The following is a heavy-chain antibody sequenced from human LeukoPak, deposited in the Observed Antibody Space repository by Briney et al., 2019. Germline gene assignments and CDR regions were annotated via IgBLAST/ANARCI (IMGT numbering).Heavy chain of an antibody. CDR1: GFTLSNYD. Sequence: GGSLRLSCAASGFTLSNYDMHWVRQATGKGLEWVSGIDIPGNTYYPDSVKGRFTMSRESAENSLCLQMNSLRAGDTAVYYCARAVAGTHWFDPWGQGTLVIVSS. J-gene: IGHJ5*02. CDR2: IDIPGNT. V-gene: IGHV3-13*01. D-gene: IGHD6-19*01. CDR3: ARAVAGTHWFDP.